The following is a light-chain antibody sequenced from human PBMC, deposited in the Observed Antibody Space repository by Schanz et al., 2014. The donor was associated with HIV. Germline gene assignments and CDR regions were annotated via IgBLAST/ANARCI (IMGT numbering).Light chain of an antibody. V-gene: IGLV2-8*01. CDR2: DVS. CDR1: SSDVGGYNY. CDR3: CSFAGSNSLL. Sequence: QSALTQPPSASGSPGQSVTISCTGTSSDVGGYNYVSWYQQHPGKAPKLMIYDVSKRPSGISDRFSGSKSGNTASLTISGLQSDDEADYFCCSFAGSNSLLLGGGTKLTVL. J-gene: IGLJ2*01.